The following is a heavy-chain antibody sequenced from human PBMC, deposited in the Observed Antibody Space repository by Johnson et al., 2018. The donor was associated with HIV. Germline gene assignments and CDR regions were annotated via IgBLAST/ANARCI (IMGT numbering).Heavy chain of an antibody. D-gene: IGHD3-10*01. CDR2: ISYDGSNK. Sequence: QVQLVESGGGVVQPGRSLRLSCAASGFTFSSYGMHWVRQAPGKGLEWVAVISYDGSNKSYADSVKGRFTISRDNSKNTLYLQMNSLRAEDTAVYYCARGVDGAFDIWGQGTMVTVSS. V-gene: IGHV3-30*03. CDR3: ARGVDGAFDI. CDR1: GFTFSSYG. J-gene: IGHJ3*02.